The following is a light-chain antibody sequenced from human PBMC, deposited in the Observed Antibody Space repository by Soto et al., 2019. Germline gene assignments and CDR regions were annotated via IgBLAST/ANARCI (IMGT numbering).Light chain of an antibody. Sequence: EIVLTQSPGTLSLSPRERATLSCRASQSVSSNYLAWYQQKPGQAPRLLIYTASGRATGIPDRFSGSGSGTDFTLTIRRVEPEDVAVYYCQQYGTSPWTFGQGTKVEIK. CDR2: TAS. V-gene: IGKV3-20*01. CDR1: QSVSSNY. J-gene: IGKJ1*01. CDR3: QQYGTSPWT.